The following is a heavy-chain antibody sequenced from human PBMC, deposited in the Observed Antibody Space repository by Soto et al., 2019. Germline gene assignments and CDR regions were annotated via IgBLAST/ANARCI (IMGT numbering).Heavy chain of an antibody. CDR3: ARWNRFGETSHFDY. Sequence: QVQLQESGPGLVKPSETLSLTCTVSGGSVATSDYYWNWIRQPPGKGLEWIGYVYYTGTTNYHPSLKSRLTMSVDSSKNEVSLRVTSVTAADTAIYFCARWNRFGETSHFDYWGQGILVVVSA. CDR2: VYYTGTT. V-gene: IGHV4-61*08. D-gene: IGHD3-10*01. J-gene: IGHJ4*02. CDR1: GGSVATSDYY.